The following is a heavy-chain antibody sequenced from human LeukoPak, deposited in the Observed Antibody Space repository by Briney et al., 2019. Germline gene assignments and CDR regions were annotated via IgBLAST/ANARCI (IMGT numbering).Heavy chain of an antibody. D-gene: IGHD4/OR15-4a*01. Sequence: SETLSLTCTVPGGSITSYYWSWIRQPPGKGLEWIGYIYYGGSTNYNPSLKSRVTISVDTSKNQFSLTLTSVTAADTAVYYCARQDYGDHLFDYWGQGTLVTVSS. J-gene: IGHJ4*02. CDR1: GGSITSYY. V-gene: IGHV4-59*08. CDR2: IYYGGST. CDR3: ARQDYGDHLFDY.